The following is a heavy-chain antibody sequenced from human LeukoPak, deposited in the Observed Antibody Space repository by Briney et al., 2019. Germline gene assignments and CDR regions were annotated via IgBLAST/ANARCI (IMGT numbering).Heavy chain of an antibody. D-gene: IGHD5-18*01. V-gene: IGHV4-34*01. CDR3: ARRAGYDYGQIDH. Sequence: TASETLSLTCAVYGGSFSGYYWSWIRQPPGKGLEWIGEINDSGSTNYNPSLKSRVTISVDTSNNRVSLKVDSVTAADTAVYYCARRAGYDYGQIDHWGRGTLVTVSS. J-gene: IGHJ4*02. CDR1: GGSFSGYY. CDR2: INDSGST.